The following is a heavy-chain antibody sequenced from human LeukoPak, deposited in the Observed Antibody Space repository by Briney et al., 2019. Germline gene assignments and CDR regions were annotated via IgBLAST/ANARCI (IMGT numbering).Heavy chain of an antibody. J-gene: IGHJ6*03. CDR3: ARDPYSGSYGPYYYYYMDV. CDR2: ISSSGSTI. V-gene: IGHV3-48*03. D-gene: IGHD1-26*01. Sequence: GGSLRLSCAASGFILSSYEMNWVRQAPGKGLEWLSYISSSGSTIYYADSVKGRFTISRDNAKNSLYLQMNSLRAEDAALYFCARDPYSGSYGPYYYYYMDVWGKGTTVTISS. CDR1: GFILSSYE.